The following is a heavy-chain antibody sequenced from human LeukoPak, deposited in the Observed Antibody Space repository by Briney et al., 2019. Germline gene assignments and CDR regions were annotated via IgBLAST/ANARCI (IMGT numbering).Heavy chain of an antibody. D-gene: IGHD3-3*01. V-gene: IGHV4-39*07. CDR2: IYYSGST. CDR1: GGSISSSSYY. CDR3: ARSGPYDFWSGLQRNYYYYYMDV. J-gene: IGHJ6*03. Sequence: SETLSLTCTVSGGSISSSSYYWGWIRQPPGKGLEWIGSIYYSGSTYYNPSLKSRVTISVDTPKNQFSLKLSSVTAADTAVYYCARSGPYDFWSGLQRNYYYYYMDVWGKGTTVTVSS.